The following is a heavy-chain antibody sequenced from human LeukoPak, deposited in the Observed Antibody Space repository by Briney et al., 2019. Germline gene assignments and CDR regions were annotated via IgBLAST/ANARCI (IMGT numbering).Heavy chain of an antibody. CDR2: MYTGGTT. CDR3: ARGRKWFDP. J-gene: IGHJ5*02. Sequence: RRSLRLSCAASGVIVSRNFMSWVRQAPGKGLQWVAIMYTGGTTEYSDSVRGRVHISRDSSNNTLSLQINSLRAEDTAVYYCARGRKWFDPWGHPILVTVSS. V-gene: IGHV3-53*01. CDR1: GVIVSRNF.